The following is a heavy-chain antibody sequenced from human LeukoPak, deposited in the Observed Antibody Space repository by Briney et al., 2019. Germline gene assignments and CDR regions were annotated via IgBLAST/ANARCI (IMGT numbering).Heavy chain of an antibody. D-gene: IGHD6-19*01. CDR2: INPSGGST. CDR3: ASYSYSSGWYGYFQH. V-gene: IGHV1-46*01. Sequence: ASVKVSCKASGYTFTSYYMHLVRQAPRQGLEWMGIINPSGGSTSYAQKFQGSVTMTRDTSTSTVYMELSSLRSEDTAVYYCASYSYSSGWYGYFQHWGQGNLVTVSS. CDR1: GYTFTSYY. J-gene: IGHJ1*01.